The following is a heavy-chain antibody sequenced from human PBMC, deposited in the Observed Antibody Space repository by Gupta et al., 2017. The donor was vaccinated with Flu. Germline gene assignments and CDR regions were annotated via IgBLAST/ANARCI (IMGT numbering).Heavy chain of an antibody. Sequence: AISWVRQAPGQGLEWMGGIIPLFHTARYAQKFLGRVTITADESTSTTYIELTSLTAEDTAVYYCARALERDILTAFRPFDNWGQGTLVTVSS. D-gene: IGHD3-9*01. J-gene: IGHJ4*02. V-gene: IGHV1-69*01. CDR2: IIPLFHTA. CDR3: ARALERDILTAFRPFDN. CDR1: A.